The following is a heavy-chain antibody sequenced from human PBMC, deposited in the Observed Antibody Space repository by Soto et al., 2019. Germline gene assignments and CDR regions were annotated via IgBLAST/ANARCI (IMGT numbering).Heavy chain of an antibody. J-gene: IGHJ4*02. CDR2: ISHDGANK. CDR3: ARDKDQYEFRGGTLDS. Sequence: QVQLVESGGGVVQSERSLRLSCTTSTFVFSVYSLHWVRQAPGKGLEWVALISHDGANKYYADSVKGRFTISRDNSKDTLYLQMNSLRPEDTAVYFCARDKDQYEFRGGTLDSWGQGTLVTVSA. D-gene: IGHD3-3*01. CDR1: TFVFSVYS. V-gene: IGHV3-30-3*01.